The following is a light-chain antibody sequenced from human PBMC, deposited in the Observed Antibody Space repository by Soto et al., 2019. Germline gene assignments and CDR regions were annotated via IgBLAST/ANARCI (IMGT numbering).Light chain of an antibody. V-gene: IGLV2-8*01. Sequence: QSALTQPPSASGSPGQSVTISCTGTSSDVGGDNYVYWYQQHPGRAPKLMIYEVSKRPSGVPDRFSGSKSGNTASLTVSGLQPEDEADYYCSSYAGSSNLGVFGGGTKLTVL. J-gene: IGLJ2*01. CDR3: SSYAGSSNLGV. CDR1: SSDVGGDNY. CDR2: EVS.